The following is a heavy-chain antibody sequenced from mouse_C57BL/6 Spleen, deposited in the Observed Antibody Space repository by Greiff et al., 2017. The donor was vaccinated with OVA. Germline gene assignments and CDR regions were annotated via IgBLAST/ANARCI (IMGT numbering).Heavy chain of an antibody. J-gene: IGHJ3*01. CDR3: TRGSYGYDGFAY. V-gene: IGHV5-9-1*02. CDR2: ISRGGDYI. Sequence: EVQLEESGEGLVKPGGSLKLSCAASGYTFSSYAMSWVRQTPEKRLEWVADISRGGDYIYYADTVKGRFTISRDNARNTLYLQMSSLKSEDTAMYYCTRGSYGYDGFAYWGQGTLVTVSA. D-gene: IGHD2-2*01. CDR1: GYTFSSYA.